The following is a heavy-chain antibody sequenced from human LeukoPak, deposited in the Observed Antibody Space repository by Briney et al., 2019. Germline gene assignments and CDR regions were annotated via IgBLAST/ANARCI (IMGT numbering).Heavy chain of an antibody. CDR2: ISDDGSNK. V-gene: IGHV3-30*04. Sequence: GGSLRLSCAASGFTFRTYAMNWVRQAPGKGLEWVAVISDDGSNKYYAESVMGQFTISRDNAKNSLYLQMNSLRAEDTALYYCAMYSSSSNPWFIDYWGQGTLVTVSS. D-gene: IGHD6-6*01. CDR1: GFTFRTYA. J-gene: IGHJ4*02. CDR3: AMYSSSSNPWFIDY.